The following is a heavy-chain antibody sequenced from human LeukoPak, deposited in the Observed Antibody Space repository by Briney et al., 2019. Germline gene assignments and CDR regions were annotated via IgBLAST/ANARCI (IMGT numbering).Heavy chain of an antibody. D-gene: IGHD1-26*01. Sequence: GGSLRLSCAASGFTFSSYSMNWVRQAPGKGLEWVSSISSSSSYIYYADSVKGRFTISRDNAKNSLYLQMNSLRAEDTAVYYCARDLVGAGGGGFDYWGQGTLVTVSS. J-gene: IGHJ4*02. CDR1: GFTFSSYS. CDR3: ARDLVGAGGGGFDY. CDR2: ISSSSSYI. V-gene: IGHV3-21*01.